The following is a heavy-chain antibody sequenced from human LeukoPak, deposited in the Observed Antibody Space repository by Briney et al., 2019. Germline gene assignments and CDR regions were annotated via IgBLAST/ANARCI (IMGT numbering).Heavy chain of an antibody. CDR2: INPNSGGT. J-gene: IGHJ4*02. V-gene: IGHV1-2*02. D-gene: IGHD5-12*01. CDR3: ARGEPDGYDLDY. CDR1: GYTFTGYY. Sequence: ASVKVSCKASGYTFTGYYMHWVRQAPGQGLEWMGWINPNSGGTNYAQKLQGRVTMTRDTSISTAYMELSRLRSDDTAVYYCARGEPDGYDLDYWGQGTLVTVSS.